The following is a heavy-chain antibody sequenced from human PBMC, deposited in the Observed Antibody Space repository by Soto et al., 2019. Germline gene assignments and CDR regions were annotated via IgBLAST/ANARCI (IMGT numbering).Heavy chain of an antibody. Sequence: QVQLVQSGAEVKKPGSSVKVSCKASGGTFSSYTISWVRQAPGQGLEWMGRIIPILGIANYAQKFQGRVTITADKSTSTARRELRGLRSEDTAAYYCAREGGAFDIWGQGKMVPVS. CDR2: IIPILGIA. CDR3: AREGGAFDI. V-gene: IGHV1-69*08. D-gene: IGHD3-16*01. CDR1: GGTFSSYT. J-gene: IGHJ3*02.